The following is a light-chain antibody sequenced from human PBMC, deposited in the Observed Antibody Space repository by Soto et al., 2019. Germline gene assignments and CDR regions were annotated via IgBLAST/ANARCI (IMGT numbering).Light chain of an antibody. CDR3: QQYGSSSTWT. Sequence: EIVLTQSPGTLSLSPGERATLSCRASQSVSSTYLAWYQHKPGQPPTLLIYAASSRVTGIPDRFSGSGSGTDVTLTISRLEPEDFAVYYWQQYGSSSTWTFGQGTKVDIE. J-gene: IGKJ1*01. CDR1: QSVSSTY. V-gene: IGKV3-20*01. CDR2: AAS.